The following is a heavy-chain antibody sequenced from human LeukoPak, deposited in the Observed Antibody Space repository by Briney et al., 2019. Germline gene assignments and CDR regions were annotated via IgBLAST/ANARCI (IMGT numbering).Heavy chain of an antibody. V-gene: IGHV1-46*01. CDR1: GYTFTSYY. J-gene: IGHJ4*02. D-gene: IGHD3-22*01. CDR3: ARDGWRDYYDSSGYYSR. Sequence: GASVKVSCKASGYTFTSYYMHWVRQAPGQGLEWMGIINPSGGSTSYAQKFQGRVTMTRDTSTSTVYMELSSLRSEDTAVYYCARDGWRDYYDSSGYYSRWGQGTLGTGSS. CDR2: INPSGGST.